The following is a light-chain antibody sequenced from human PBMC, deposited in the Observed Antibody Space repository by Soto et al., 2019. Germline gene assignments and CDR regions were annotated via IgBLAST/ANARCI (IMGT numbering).Light chain of an antibody. V-gene: IGKV3-15*01. J-gene: IGKJ1*01. CDR3: QQYSDWPPWT. CDR1: QSISNN. Sequence: EIVMTQSPATLSVSPGERATLSCRASQSISNNLAWYQQKPGEAPRLLIFGASTRATGIPARFSGGGSGTEFTLTISSLQSEDFAVYYCQQYSDWPPWTFGQGTKVDIK. CDR2: GAS.